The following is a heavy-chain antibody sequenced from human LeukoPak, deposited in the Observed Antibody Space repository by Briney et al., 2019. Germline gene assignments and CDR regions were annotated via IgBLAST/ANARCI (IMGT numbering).Heavy chain of an antibody. V-gene: IGHV1-8*01. Sequence: ASVKVSCKASGYTLTSYDINWVRQATAQGLEWMGWMNPNSGNTGYAQKFQGRVTITMNTSISTAYMELSSLRSEDTAVYYCARGHIVIGGYYYMDVWGKGTTVTVSS. CDR3: ARGHIVIGGYYYMDV. J-gene: IGHJ6*03. D-gene: IGHD5-12*01. CDR2: MNPNSGNT. CDR1: GYTLTSYD.